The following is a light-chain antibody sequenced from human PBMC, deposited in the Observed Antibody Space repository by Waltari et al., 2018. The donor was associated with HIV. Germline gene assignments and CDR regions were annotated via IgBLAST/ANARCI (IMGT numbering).Light chain of an antibody. CDR2: EVI. CDR3: CSYTSAATWV. CDR1: NSDIDSYDL. V-gene: IGLV2-14*01. Sequence: QSALTQPASVSGSRGQSITISCTGTNSDIDSYDLVSWYQQHPGYAPKLIIYEVIYRPSGVSDRFSGSKSMNAASLTISGLQADVEADYYCCSYTSAATWVFGGGTKVTVL. J-gene: IGLJ3*02.